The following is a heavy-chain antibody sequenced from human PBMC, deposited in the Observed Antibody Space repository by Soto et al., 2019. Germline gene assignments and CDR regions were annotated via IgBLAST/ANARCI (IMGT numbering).Heavy chain of an antibody. D-gene: IGHD3-22*01. CDR2: FDPEDGET. V-gene: IGHV1-24*01. Sequence: ASVKVSCKVSGYTLTELSMHWVRQAPGKGLEWMGGFDPEDGETIYEQKFKGRVTMTEDTSTDTAYMEMSSLRSDDTAVYYCARDIGHYYDSSGYYAPIDYWGQGTLVTVSS. J-gene: IGHJ4*02. CDR1: GYTLTELS. CDR3: ARDIGHYYDSSGYYAPIDY.